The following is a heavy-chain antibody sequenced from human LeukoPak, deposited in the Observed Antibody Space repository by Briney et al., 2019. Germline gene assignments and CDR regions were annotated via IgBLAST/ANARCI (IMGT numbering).Heavy chain of an antibody. CDR2: ISSSSTI. Sequence: PGGSLRLSCAASGFTFSSYSMNWVRQAPGKGLGWVSYISSSSTIYYADSVKGRFTISRDNAKNSLYLQMNSLRDEDTAVYYCARFPHYYDSSGYSFWGQGTLVTVSS. V-gene: IGHV3-48*02. J-gene: IGHJ4*02. CDR3: ARFPHYYDSSGYSF. D-gene: IGHD3-22*01. CDR1: GFTFSSYS.